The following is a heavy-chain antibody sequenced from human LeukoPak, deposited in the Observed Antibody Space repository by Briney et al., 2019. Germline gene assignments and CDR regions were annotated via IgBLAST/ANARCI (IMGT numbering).Heavy chain of an antibody. CDR2: ISGSGTVT. J-gene: IGHJ4*02. V-gene: IGHV3-23*01. Sequence: PGGSLRLSCAASGFTFTSYTMTWVRQAPGKGLEWVSSISGSGTVTYYADPVKGRFTISRDNSKNTLYLQMNSLRAEDTALYYCASYRYGYGMDYWGQGTLVTVSS. CDR1: GFTFTSYT. D-gene: IGHD5-18*01. CDR3: ASYRYGYGMDY.